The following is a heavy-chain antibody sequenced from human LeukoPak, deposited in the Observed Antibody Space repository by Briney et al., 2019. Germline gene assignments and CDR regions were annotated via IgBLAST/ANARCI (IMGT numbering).Heavy chain of an antibody. CDR3: ARGQVDTAKIGDY. CDR1: GGSISSSSYY. CDR2: IYYTGST. J-gene: IGHJ4*02. D-gene: IGHD5-18*01. Sequence: SETLSLTCTVSGGSISSSSYYWGWIRQPPGKGLEWIGSIYYTGSTYYNPSLKSRVTISVDTSKNQFSLKVSSVTAADTAVYYCARGQVDTAKIGDYWGQGTLVTVSS. V-gene: IGHV4-39*01.